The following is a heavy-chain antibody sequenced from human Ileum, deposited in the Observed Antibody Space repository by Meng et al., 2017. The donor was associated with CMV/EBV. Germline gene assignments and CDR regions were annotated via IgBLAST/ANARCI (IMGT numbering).Heavy chain of an antibody. CDR3: ARNVGFYSSQIAY. V-gene: IGHV4-39*07. J-gene: IGHJ4*02. D-gene: IGHD3-3*01. CDR1: GGSTTSSTYY. Sequence: LLLPESDQGLLRPSETLSLTCTAFGGSTTSSTYYWGWIRQPPGKGLEWIGSVYYSGTTYYNPSLKSRVNMSIDTSKNRFSLKLSSATAADTAVYYCARNVGFYSSQIAYWGQGALVTVSS. CDR2: VYYSGTT.